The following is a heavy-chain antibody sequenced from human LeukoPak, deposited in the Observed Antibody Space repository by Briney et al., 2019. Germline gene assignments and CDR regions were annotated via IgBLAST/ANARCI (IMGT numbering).Heavy chain of an antibody. V-gene: IGHV3-7*01. J-gene: IGHJ2*01. D-gene: IGHD6-13*01. CDR3: VTWGNTSSWFRYFDL. Sequence: GESLRLSCATSGFPFSSFWMSWVRQGPGKGPEWVANIKQDGGEKYYVDSVKGRFTIPRDNANNSLFLQMDSLRAEDTAVYYCVTWGNTSSWFRYFDLWGRGTLVTVSS. CDR2: IKQDGGEK. CDR1: GFPFSSFW.